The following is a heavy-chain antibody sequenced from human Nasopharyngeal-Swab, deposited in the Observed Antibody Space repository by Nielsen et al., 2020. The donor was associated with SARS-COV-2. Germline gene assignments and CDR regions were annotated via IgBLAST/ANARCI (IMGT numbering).Heavy chain of an antibody. CDR3: ARGYFDWLYLDY. CDR2: ISAYNGNT. D-gene: IGHD3-9*01. J-gene: IGHJ4*02. Sequence: ASVKVSCKASGGTFSSYAISWVRQAPGQGLEWMGWISAYNGNTNYAQKLQGRVTMTTDTSTSTAYMELRSLRSDDTAVYYCARGYFDWLYLDYWGQGTLVTVSS. CDR1: GGTFSSYA. V-gene: IGHV1-18*01.